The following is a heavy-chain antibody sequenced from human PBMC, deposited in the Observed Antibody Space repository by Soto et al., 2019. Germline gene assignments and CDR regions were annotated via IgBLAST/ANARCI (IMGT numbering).Heavy chain of an antibody. CDR1: EFTFSTYA. D-gene: IGHD2-8*01. J-gene: IGHJ6*03. CDR3: AKIYSCSNGVCYTGIVYYYMDV. CDR2: ISSSGGTS. V-gene: IGHV3-23*01. Sequence: EVQLLESGGALVRPGGSLRLSCAASEFTFSTYAMSWVRQAPGKGLEWVSGISSSGGTSYYADSVKGRFTISRDNSNNTLYLLMNSLRAEDTAVYYCAKIYSCSNGVCYTGIVYYYMDVWGKGTTVTVSS.